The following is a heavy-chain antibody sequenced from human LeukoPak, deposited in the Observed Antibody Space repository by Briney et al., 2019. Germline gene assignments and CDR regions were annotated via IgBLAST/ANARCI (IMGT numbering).Heavy chain of an antibody. CDR2: ISSSGFTI. Sequence: GGSLRLSCAASGFTFSSYGMHWVRQAPGKGLEWVSYISSSGFTIYYADSVKGRFTVSRDNAKNSLYLQMNSLRAEDTAVYYCARDYYYYMDVWGKGTTVTVSS. CDR1: GFTFSSYG. CDR3: ARDYYYYMDV. J-gene: IGHJ6*03. V-gene: IGHV3-48*01.